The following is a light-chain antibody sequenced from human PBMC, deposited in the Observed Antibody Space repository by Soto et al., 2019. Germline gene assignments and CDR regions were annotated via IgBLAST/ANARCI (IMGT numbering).Light chain of an antibody. CDR3: QQRSNWPPIT. CDR1: RSVSSY. V-gene: IGKV3-11*01. CDR2: DTS. J-gene: IGKJ5*01. Sequence: EIVLTQSPATLSLPPGASAPLSWRARRSVSSYLAWYQQKPGQAPRLLIYDTSNRATGIPARFSGSGSGTDFTLTISSLEPEDFAVYYCQQRSNWPPITFGQGTRLENK.